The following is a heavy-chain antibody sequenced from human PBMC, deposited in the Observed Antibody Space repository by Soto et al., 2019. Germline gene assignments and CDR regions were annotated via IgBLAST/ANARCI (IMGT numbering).Heavy chain of an antibody. J-gene: IGHJ3*02. CDR3: AKPYSSVWYFEAQGDAFDI. V-gene: IGHV3-30*18. D-gene: IGHD6-19*01. Sequence: QVQLVESGGGVVQPGRSLRLSCAVSGFTFSSYGMHWVRQAPGKGLEWVAVISYDGSNKYYPDSVKGRFTISRDNSKNTLYLQMNSLRAEDTAVYYCAKPYSSVWYFEAQGDAFDIWGQGTMVTVSS. CDR2: ISYDGSNK. CDR1: GFTFSSYG.